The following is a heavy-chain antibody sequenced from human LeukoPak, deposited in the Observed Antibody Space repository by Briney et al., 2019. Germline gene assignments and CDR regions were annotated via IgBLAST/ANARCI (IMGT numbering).Heavy chain of an antibody. CDR3: AKEGTPQVSTWYDL. V-gene: IGHV3-7*01. CDR1: GFTFSDYW. D-gene: IGHD3-10*01. Sequence: GGSLRLSCAASGFTFSDYWMSWVRQAPGKGLEWVANIKQDGSEKHYVDSVKGRFTISRDNAKNSLYLQMNILRTEDTAVYYCAKEGTPQVSTWYDLWGQGTQVIVSS. J-gene: IGHJ5*02. CDR2: IKQDGSEK.